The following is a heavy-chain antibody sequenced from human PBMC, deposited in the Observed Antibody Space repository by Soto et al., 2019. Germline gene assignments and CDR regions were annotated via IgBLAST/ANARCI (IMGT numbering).Heavy chain of an antibody. CDR3: ARGRAYYDSSGYYYVDH. D-gene: IGHD3-22*01. CDR1: GGSISSDDYY. V-gene: IGHV4-30-4*01. J-gene: IGHJ4*02. CDR2: IYHSGST. Sequence: SETLSLTCIVSGGSISSDDYYCIWIRQPPGKGLEWIGYIYHSGSTYYNPSLKSRVSISVDTSRNQFSLKLSSVTAADTAVYYCARGRAYYDSSGYYYVDHWGQGALVTVSS.